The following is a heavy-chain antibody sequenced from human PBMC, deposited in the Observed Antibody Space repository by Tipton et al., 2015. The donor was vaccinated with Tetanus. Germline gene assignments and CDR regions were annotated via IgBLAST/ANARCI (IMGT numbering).Heavy chain of an antibody. CDR1: GYSFTSYW. V-gene: IGHV5-51*01. D-gene: IGHD1-26*01. CDR2: ISPGDSDT. J-gene: IGHJ3*02. CDR3: ARRGQGSCLRVALDI. Sequence: QSGAEVKKPGESLKISCKGSGYSFTSYWIGWVRQMPGKGLEWMGIISPGDSDTRYIPSFQGQVTISAEMSIRTAYLQWSSLKASDPAMYYCARRGQGSCLRVALDIWGQGAMVTVSS.